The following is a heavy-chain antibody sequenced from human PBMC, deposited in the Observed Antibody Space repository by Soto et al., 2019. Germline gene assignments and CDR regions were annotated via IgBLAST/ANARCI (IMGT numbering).Heavy chain of an antibody. CDR2: MRGSGGST. D-gene: IGHD3-9*01. V-gene: IGHV3-23*01. Sequence: GGSLRLSCAASGFTFSNYAMSWVRRAPGKGLEWVSGMRGSGGSTYADSVKGRFTNSRDNSKNTLYLQMNTLRAEDTAVYYCAKARDILTGPLYYFDYWGQGTQVTVSS. CDR1: GFTFSNYA. J-gene: IGHJ4*02. CDR3: AKARDILTGPLYYFDY.